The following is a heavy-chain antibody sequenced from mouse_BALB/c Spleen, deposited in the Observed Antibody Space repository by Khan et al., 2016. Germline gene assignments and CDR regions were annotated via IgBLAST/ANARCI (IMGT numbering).Heavy chain of an antibody. D-gene: IGHD4-1*01. CDR2: INPDSSTI. CDR1: GFVFSRYW. V-gene: IGHV4-1*02. CDR3: GREGDWDARWFAY. J-gene: IGHJ3*01. Sequence: EVQLVESGGGLVQPGGSLKLSCAASGFVFSRYWMSWVRQAPGKGLEWIGEINPDSSTINYTPSLKDKFIISRDNVKHTLYLQMSKVRSYDTVLFDCGREGDWDARWFAYGGQGTLVTVAA.